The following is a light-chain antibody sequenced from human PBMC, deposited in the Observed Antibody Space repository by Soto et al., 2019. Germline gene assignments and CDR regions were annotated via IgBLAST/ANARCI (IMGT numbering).Light chain of an antibody. J-gene: IGKJ1*01. CDR2: DAS. CDR1: QSISAR. Sequence: EIQMTESPSTLSATAGDRVTITCRASQSISARLAWYQQKPGKAPKLLIYDASNLESGVPSRFSGSGSGTEFTLTISNLPPDDFATYYCQQYENYWTFGQGTKVDIK. CDR3: QQYENYWT. V-gene: IGKV1-5*01.